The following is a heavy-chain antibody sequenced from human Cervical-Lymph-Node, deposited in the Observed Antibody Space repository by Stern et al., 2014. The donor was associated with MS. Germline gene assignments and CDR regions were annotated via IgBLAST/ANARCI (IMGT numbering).Heavy chain of an antibody. D-gene: IGHD2-15*01. CDR3: VRHKSIGMVVAAPQGY. Sequence: VQLVESGAEVKKPGESLKISCKGSGYSFTNYWIGWVRQMPGKGLEWMGIIYPSDSDTRYSPSFQGQVTISADKSISTAYLQWSSLKASDTAMYYCVRHKSIGMVVAAPQGYWGQGTLVTVSS. CDR2: IYPSDSDT. CDR1: GYSFTNYW. J-gene: IGHJ4*02. V-gene: IGHV5-51*01.